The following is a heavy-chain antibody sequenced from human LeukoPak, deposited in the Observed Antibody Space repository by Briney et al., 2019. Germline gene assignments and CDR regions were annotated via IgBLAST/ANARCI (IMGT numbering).Heavy chain of an antibody. CDR2: ISSSSSYI. Sequence: GGSLRLSCAASGFTFSSYSMNWVRQAPGKGLEWVSSISSSSSYIYYADSVKGRFTISRDNAKNSLYLQMNSLRAEDTAVYYCARNAGYGDYTPLYYYYGMDVWGQGTTVTVSS. V-gene: IGHV3-21*01. CDR1: GFTFSSYS. J-gene: IGHJ6*02. D-gene: IGHD4-17*01. CDR3: ARNAGYGDYTPLYYYYGMDV.